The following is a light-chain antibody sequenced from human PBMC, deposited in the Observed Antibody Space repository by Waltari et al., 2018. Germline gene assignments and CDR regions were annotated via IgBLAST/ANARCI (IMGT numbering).Light chain of an antibody. CDR2: WAS. CDR3: QQYFITPGT. CDR1: QTVLYSSSNKNY. V-gene: IGKV4-1*01. J-gene: IGKJ2*02. Sequence: DIVMTQSPDSLAVSLGERATINCKSSQTVLYSSSNKNYLSWNQQKPGQPTKLLIYWASTRESGVPDRFSGSGSGTDFTLTISSLQAEDVAVYYCQQYFITPGTFGQGTKLEIK.